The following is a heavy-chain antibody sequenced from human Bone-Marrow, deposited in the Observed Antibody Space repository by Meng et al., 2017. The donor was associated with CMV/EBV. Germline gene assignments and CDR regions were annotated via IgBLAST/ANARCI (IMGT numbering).Heavy chain of an antibody. Sequence: GESLKISCAPSGFSVSNNYMGWVRQAPGKGLEWVSDIYSGGDSYYADSVEGRFTISRDNSNNTLYLQMSRLRPDDTAVYYCARGYWRNGCPNWGQGTLVTVSS. CDR2: IYSGGDS. V-gene: IGHV3-66*02. J-gene: IGHJ4*02. CDR3: ARGYWRNGCPN. D-gene: IGHD2-15*01. CDR1: GFSVSNNY.